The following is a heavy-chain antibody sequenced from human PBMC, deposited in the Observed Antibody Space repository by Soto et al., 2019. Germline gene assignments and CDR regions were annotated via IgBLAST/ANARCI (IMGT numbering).Heavy chain of an antibody. CDR1: GFTFSSYA. CDR2: ISGSGDST. J-gene: IGHJ4*02. V-gene: IGHV3-23*01. CDR3: AKARGSRSPAPGSY. D-gene: IGHD2-2*01. Sequence: GGSLRLSCAASGFTFSSYAMSWVRQAPGKGLEWVSVISGSGDSTYYADSVRGRFTISRDNSKNTLYLQMNSLRAEDTAVYYCAKARGSRSPAPGSYWGQGTLVTVSS.